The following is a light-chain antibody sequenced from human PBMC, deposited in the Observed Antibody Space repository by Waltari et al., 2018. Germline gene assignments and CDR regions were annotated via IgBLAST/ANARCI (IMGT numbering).Light chain of an antibody. CDR2: KAN. CDR1: SGSLSTTSY. J-gene: IGLJ3*02. Sequence: QTVVTQEPSLSVSPGGTVTLPCALSSGSLSTTSYATWYQQTPVQSPRTLAYKANARSSGAPGRSACSIVANTAALTTAGAQADDGADYYCALYMGSGIWVFGGGTRLTVL. CDR3: ALYMGSGIWV. V-gene: IGLV8-61*01.